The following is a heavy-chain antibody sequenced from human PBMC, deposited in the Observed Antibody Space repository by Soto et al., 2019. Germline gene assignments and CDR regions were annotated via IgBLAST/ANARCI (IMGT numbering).Heavy chain of an antibody. CDR2: IKQDGSEK. V-gene: IGHV3-7*03. CDR3: ERDQPGYDFPAGTIEDV. J-gene: IGHJ6*02. D-gene: IGHD5-12*01. CDR1: GFTFSSYW. Sequence: GRLRLSCAASGFTFSSYWMSWVRQAPGKGLEWVANIKQDGSEKYYVDSVKGRFTISRDNAKNSLYLQMNSLRAEDTAVYYCERDQPGYDFPAGTIEDVWGQG.